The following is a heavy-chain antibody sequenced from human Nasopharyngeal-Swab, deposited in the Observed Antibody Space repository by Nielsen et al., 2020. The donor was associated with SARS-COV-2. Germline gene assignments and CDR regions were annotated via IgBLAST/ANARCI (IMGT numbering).Heavy chain of an antibody. J-gene: IGHJ3*02. Sequence: GGFLRLSCAASGFTFSDYSMSWIRQAPGKGPECVSFMSTTTGTIYYADSVKGRFTISRDNSKSSLYLQMNSLRAEDTAVYYCAREVPYSGHDDAFDIWGQGTMVTVSA. D-gene: IGHD5-12*01. CDR2: MSTTTGTI. CDR3: AREVPYSGHDDAFDI. CDR1: GFTFSDYS. V-gene: IGHV3-11*04.